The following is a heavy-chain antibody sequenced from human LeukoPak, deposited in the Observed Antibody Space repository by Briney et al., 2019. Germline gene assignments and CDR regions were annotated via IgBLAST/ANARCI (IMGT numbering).Heavy chain of an antibody. CDR1: GGTFSSYA. Sequence: SVKVSCKASGGTFSSYAISWVRQAPGQGLEWMGGIIPIFGTANYAQKFQGRVTITADESTSTAYMELSSLRSEDTAVYYCARDSVPAVVYGYDPIFGYWGQGTLVTVSS. D-gene: IGHD5-12*01. J-gene: IGHJ4*02. V-gene: IGHV1-69*13. CDR2: IIPIFGTA. CDR3: ARDSVPAVVYGYDPIFGY.